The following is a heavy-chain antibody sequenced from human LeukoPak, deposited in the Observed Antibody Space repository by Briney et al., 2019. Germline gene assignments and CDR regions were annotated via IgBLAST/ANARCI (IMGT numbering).Heavy chain of an antibody. CDR1: GGSISSYY. CDR3: ARTRGDSSSWGLYYFDY. CDR2: IYYSRST. V-gene: IGHV4-59*01. D-gene: IGHD6-13*01. J-gene: IGHJ4*02. Sequence: SETLSLTCTVSGGSISSYYWSWIRQPPGKGLEWIGYIYYSRSTNYNPSLKSRVTISVDTSKNQFSLKLSSVTAADTAVYYCARTRGDSSSWGLYYFDYWGQGTLVTVSS.